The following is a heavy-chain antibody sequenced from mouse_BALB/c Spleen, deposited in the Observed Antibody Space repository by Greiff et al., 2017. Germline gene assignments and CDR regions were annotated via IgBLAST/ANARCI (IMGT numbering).Heavy chain of an antibody. D-gene: IGHD2-2*01. CDR1: GFTFSSYT. Sequence: DVQLVESGGGLVQPGGSLKLSCAASGFTFSSYTMSWVRQTPEKRLEWVAYISSGGGSTYYPDTVKGRFTISRDNAKNTLYLQMSSLKSEDTAMYYCARIYYGYDGFAYWGQGTLVTVSA. CDR2: ISSGGGST. J-gene: IGHJ3*01. CDR3: ARIYYGYDGFAY. V-gene: IGHV5-12-2*01.